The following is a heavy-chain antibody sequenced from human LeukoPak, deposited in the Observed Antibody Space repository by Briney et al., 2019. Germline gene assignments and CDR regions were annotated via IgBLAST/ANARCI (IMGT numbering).Heavy chain of an antibody. CDR1: GGSISSSSYY. CDR3: ATEYAYSSSWYNY. V-gene: IGHV4-39*07. CDR2: IYYSGST. Sequence: SETLSLTCTVSGGSISSSSYYWGWIRQPPGKGLEWIGSIYYSGSTYYNPSLKSRVTISVDTSKNQFSLKLSSVTAADTAVYYCATEYAYSSSWYNYWGQGTLVTVSS. D-gene: IGHD6-13*01. J-gene: IGHJ4*02.